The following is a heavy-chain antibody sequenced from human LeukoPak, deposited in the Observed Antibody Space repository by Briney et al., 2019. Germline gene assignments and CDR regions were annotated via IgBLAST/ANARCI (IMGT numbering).Heavy chain of an antibody. J-gene: IGHJ4*02. V-gene: IGHV3-21*06. CDR2: INNVASHI. CDR3: ARGAYSSGWAYFDH. Sequence: GGSLRLSCSASGFTFSISAMNWVRQAPGKGLEWVSSINNVASHIYYADSVKGRFTISRDDAKNTLYLQMNSLRAEDTAVYYCARGAYSSGWAYFDHWGQGTLVTVSS. CDR1: GFTFSISA. D-gene: IGHD6-19*01.